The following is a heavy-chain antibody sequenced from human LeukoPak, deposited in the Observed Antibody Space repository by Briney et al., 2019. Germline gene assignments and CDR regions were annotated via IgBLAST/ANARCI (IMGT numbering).Heavy chain of an antibody. CDR1: GYTFTSYG. Sequence: ASVKVSCKASGYTFTSYGISWVRQAPGQGLEWLGCISAYNGNTNYAQKLQGRVTMTTDTSTSTAYMELRSPRSDDTAGYYCARYMAAAGSNWFDPWGQGTLVAVSS. J-gene: IGHJ5*02. CDR2: ISAYNGNT. D-gene: IGHD6-13*01. CDR3: ARYMAAAGSNWFDP. V-gene: IGHV1-18*01.